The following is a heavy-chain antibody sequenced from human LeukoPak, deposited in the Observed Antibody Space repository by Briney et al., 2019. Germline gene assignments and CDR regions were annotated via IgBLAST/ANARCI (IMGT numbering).Heavy chain of an antibody. D-gene: IGHD1-26*01. CDR2: ISSSSTI. V-gene: IGHV3-48*04. CDR3: AKVGVGVDYFDY. J-gene: IGHJ4*02. CDR1: GFTFSSYS. Sequence: GGSLRLSCAASGFTFSSYSMNWVRQAPGKGLEWVSYISSSSTIYYADSVKGRFTISRDNAKNSLYLQMNSLRAEDTAVYYCAKVGVGVDYFDYWGQGTLVTVSS.